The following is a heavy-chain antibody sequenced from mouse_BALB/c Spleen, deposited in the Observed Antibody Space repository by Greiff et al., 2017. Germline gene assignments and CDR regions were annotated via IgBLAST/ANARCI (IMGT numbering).Heavy chain of an antibody. CDR3: TRKDY. Sequence: QVQLQQSGAELVRPGASVTLSCKASGYTFTDYEMHRVKQTPVHGLEWIGAIDPETGGTAYNQKFKGKATLTADKSSSTAYMELRSLTSEDSAVYYCTRKDYWGQGTSVTVSS. CDR2: IDPETGGT. J-gene: IGHJ4*01. V-gene: IGHV1-15*01. CDR1: GYTFTDYE.